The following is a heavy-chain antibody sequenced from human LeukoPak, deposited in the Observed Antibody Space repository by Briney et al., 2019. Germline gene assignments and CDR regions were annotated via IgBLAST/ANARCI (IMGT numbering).Heavy chain of an antibody. Sequence: GESLKISCKGSGYSFTSYWIGWVRPMPGKGLEWMGIIYPGDYDTRYSPSFQGQVTISADKSISTAYLQWSSLKASDTAMYYCARSHWYCSSTSCYYYYYYGMDVWGQGTTVTVS. CDR1: GYSFTSYW. V-gene: IGHV5-51*01. CDR2: IYPGDYDT. D-gene: IGHD2-2*01. CDR3: ARSHWYCSSTSCYYYYYYGMDV. J-gene: IGHJ6*02.